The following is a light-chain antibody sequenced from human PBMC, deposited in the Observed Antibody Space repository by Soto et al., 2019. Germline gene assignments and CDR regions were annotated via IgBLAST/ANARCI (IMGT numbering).Light chain of an antibody. CDR3: SSYVGSDNYV. J-gene: IGLJ1*01. CDR2: EVS. CDR1: SSDVGGYNF. V-gene: IGLV2-8*01. Sequence: QSVLTQPPSASGSPGPSVTISCTGTSSDVGGYNFVSWYQQYPGKAPKLMIYEVSKRPSGVPDRFSGSKSGNTASLTVSGLQAEDEADYYCSSYVGSDNYVFGTGTKVTVL.